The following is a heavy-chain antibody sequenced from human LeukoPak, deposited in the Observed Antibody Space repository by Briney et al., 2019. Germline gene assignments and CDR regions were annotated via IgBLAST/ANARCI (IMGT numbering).Heavy chain of an antibody. Sequence: GGSLRLSCAASGFTFSSNAMSWVRQAPGKGLEWVSAFSGSGGSTYYADSVKGRFTISRDNSKNTLYLQMNSLRAEDTAVYYCAKDWYSGYERWFDPWGQGTLVTVSS. D-gene: IGHD5-12*01. CDR1: GFTFSSNA. CDR3: AKDWYSGYERWFDP. J-gene: IGHJ5*02. CDR2: FSGSGGST. V-gene: IGHV3-23*01.